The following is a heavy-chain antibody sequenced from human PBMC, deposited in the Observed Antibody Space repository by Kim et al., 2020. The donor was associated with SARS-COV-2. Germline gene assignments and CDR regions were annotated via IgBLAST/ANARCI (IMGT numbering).Heavy chain of an antibody. CDR2: ISSNGGST. CDR1: GFTFSRYA. CDR3: VGRGVPAASGTLYYGMDV. V-gene: IGHV3-64D*06. Sequence: GGSLRLSCSASGFTFSRYAMHWVRQAPGKGLEYVSAISSNGGSTYYADSVKGRFTISRDNSKNTLYLQMSSLRAEDMAVYYCVGRGVPAASGTLYYGMDVWGQGTTVTVSS. J-gene: IGHJ6*02. D-gene: IGHD2-2*01.